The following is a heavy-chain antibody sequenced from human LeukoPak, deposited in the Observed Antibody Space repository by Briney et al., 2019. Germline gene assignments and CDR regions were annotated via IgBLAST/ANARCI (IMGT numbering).Heavy chain of an antibody. CDR2: IRGSGTET. CDR1: GFTFSTYA. J-gene: IGHJ5*02. D-gene: IGHD3/OR15-3a*01. Sequence: PGGSLRLSCAASGFTFSTYAMAWLRQAPGKGLEWVSGIRGSGTETYYADSVKGRFIISRDNSKDTLFLQADHVRVEDTATYYCVKAPHFDSWTGYHKYFDPWDQGTLVTVSS. V-gene: IGHV3-23*01. CDR3: VKAPHFDSWTGYHKYFDP.